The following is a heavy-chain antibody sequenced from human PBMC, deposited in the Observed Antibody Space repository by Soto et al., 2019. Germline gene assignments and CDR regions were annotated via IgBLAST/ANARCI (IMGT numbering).Heavy chain of an antibody. CDR1: GGSISSYY. Sequence: SETLSLTCTVSGGSISSYYWIWIRQPPGKGLECIGYIYYSGSTNYNPSLKSRVTISVDTSKNQFSLKLSSVTAADTAVYYCARNYGDYVDYWGQGTLVTVS. CDR2: IYYSGST. J-gene: IGHJ4*02. D-gene: IGHD4-17*01. CDR3: ARNYGDYVDY. V-gene: IGHV4-59*08.